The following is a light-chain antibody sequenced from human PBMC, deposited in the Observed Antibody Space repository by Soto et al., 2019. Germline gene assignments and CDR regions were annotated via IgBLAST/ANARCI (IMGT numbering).Light chain of an antibody. CDR2: EVT. CDR3: CSYAGNPYV. CDR1: SSDVGSYYL. Sequence: QSALTQPASVSGSPGQSITISCTGTSSDVGSYYLVSWYQQHPGKAPKLMIYEVTKRPSGVSNRFSGSKSGNTASLTISGLQAEDEADYYCCSYAGNPYVFGTGTKATVL. V-gene: IGLV2-23*02. J-gene: IGLJ1*01.